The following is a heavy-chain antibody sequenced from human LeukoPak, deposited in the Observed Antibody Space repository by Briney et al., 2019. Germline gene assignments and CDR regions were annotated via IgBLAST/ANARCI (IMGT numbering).Heavy chain of an antibody. CDR3: GKDYYFDY. CDR1: GFTFSSYD. D-gene: IGHD3-10*02. Sequence: PGGSLRLSCAASGFTFSSYDMHWVRQAPGKGLEWVAVISYDGSNKYYADSVKGRFTISRDNSKNTLYLQMNSLRAEDTAVYCAGKDYYFDYWGQGTLVTVSS. J-gene: IGHJ4*02. V-gene: IGHV3-30*03. CDR2: ISYDGSNK.